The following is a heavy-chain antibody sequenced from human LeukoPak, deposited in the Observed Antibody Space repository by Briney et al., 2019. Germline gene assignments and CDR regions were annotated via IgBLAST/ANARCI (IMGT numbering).Heavy chain of an antibody. J-gene: IGHJ4*02. CDR3: AWGLFSSSWYGY. V-gene: IGHV3-23*01. Sequence: GGSRRLSCAASGFTFSSYAVSWVRQAPGKGLEWVSAITASGFSTYYADSVKGRFTISRDNSKNTLYLQMNSLRAEDTAVYYCAWGLFSSSWYGYWGQGTLVTVSS. CDR1: GFTFSSYA. D-gene: IGHD6-13*01. CDR2: ITASGFST.